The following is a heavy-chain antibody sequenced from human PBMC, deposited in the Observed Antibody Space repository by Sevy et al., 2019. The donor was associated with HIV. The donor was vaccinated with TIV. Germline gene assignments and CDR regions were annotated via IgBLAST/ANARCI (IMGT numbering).Heavy chain of an antibody. CDR2: INENGNHK. J-gene: IGHJ4*02. CDR3: ARAPASGLRYFDRVYMDY. D-gene: IGHD3-9*01. Sequence: GGSLRLSCEISGFTFSTYWMSWLRQAPGKGLEWVAIINENGNHKYHVNPVKGRLTISRDNAKNSLFLQMNSLKAEDTAIYYCARAPASGLRYFDRVYMDYWGQGTPVTVSS. CDR1: GFTFSTYW. V-gene: IGHV3-7*01.